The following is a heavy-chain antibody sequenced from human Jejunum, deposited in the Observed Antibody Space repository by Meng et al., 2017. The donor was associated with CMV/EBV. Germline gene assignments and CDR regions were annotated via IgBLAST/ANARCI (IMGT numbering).Heavy chain of an antibody. V-gene: IGHV3-30*02. J-gene: IGHJ4*02. CDR1: GFTFSNYG. CDR2: IRDNGGNI. Sequence: AASGFTFSNYGMHWVRQAPGKGLEWVTFIRDNGGNIYYADSVKGRFNISRDKSKNTLDLQMNSLRAEDMAVYYCAYSSSWAHFDYWGQGTLVTVSS. CDR3: AYSSSWAHFDY. D-gene: IGHD6-13*01.